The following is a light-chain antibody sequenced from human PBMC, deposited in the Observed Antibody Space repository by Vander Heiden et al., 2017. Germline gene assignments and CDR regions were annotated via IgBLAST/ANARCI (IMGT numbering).Light chain of an antibody. CDR3: QQDNTSLT. V-gene: IGKV3-15*01. CDR2: GAS. CDR1: QSVSSN. J-gene: IGKJ4*01. Sequence: EIVMTQSPATLSVSTGERATLSCRASQSVSSNLAWYQQKPGQAPRLLIYGASTRANGIPDRFSGSGSGTEFTLTSSRLQSEDFAVYYWQQDNTSLTFGGGTKVEIK.